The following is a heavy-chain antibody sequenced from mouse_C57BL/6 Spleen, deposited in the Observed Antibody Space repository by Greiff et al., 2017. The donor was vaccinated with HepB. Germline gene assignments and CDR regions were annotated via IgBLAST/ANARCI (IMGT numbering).Heavy chain of an antibody. CDR3: ARDRDGIYAMDY. J-gene: IGHJ4*01. CDR1: GFTFSSYS. D-gene: IGHD2-3*01. V-gene: IGHV5-4*01. Sequence: EVQLLESGGGLVKPGASLKLSCAASGFTFSSYSMSWVRQTPEKGLEWVGTISDGGGNTNYPDNVKGRFTMSRDNAKNNVYLQMSHLKSEDTAMYYCARDRDGIYAMDYWGQGTSVTVSS. CDR2: ISDGGGNT.